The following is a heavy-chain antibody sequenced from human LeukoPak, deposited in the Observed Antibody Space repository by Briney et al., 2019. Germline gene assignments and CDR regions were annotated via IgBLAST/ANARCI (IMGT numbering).Heavy chain of an antibody. CDR3: ARRSDFWSGYSYYFDY. V-gene: IGHV4-59*08. CDR2: IYYSGST. CDR1: GGSISSYY. Sequence: SETLSLTCTVSGGSISSYYWSWIRQPPGKGLEWIGDIYYSGSTNYNPSLKSRVTISVDTSKNQFSLKLSSVTAADTAVYYCARRSDFWSGYSYYFDYWGQGTLVTVSS. D-gene: IGHD3-3*01. J-gene: IGHJ4*02.